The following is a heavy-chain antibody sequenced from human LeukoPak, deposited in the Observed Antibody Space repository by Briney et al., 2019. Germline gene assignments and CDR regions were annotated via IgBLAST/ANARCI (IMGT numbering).Heavy chain of an antibody. Sequence: PGRSLRLSCAASGFTFDDYAMHWVRQAPGKGLEWVLGISWNSGSIGYADSVKGRFTISRDNAKNSLYLQMNSLRAEDTALYYCARYGDYDYWGQGTLVTVSS. CDR2: ISWNSGSI. D-gene: IGHD4-17*01. CDR1: GFTFDDYA. V-gene: IGHV3-9*01. CDR3: ARYGDYDY. J-gene: IGHJ4*02.